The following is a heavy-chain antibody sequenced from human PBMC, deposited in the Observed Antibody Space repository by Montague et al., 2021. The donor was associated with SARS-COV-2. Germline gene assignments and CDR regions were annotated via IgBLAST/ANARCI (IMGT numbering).Heavy chain of an antibody. V-gene: IGHV4-4*02. J-gene: IGHJ4*02. CDR3: APRGYCGSDHCYRVN. CDR2: IYHSGST. D-gene: IGHD2-21*02. CDR1: GGSISSRNW. Sequence: SETLSLTCAVSGGSISSRNWWSCVRQPPGKVLEWIGEIYHSGSTXYNSPLKSGVTISVDKSKNQSSLNLSCVTAADTAVYYCAPRGYCGSDHCYRVNWGQGTLVTVSS.